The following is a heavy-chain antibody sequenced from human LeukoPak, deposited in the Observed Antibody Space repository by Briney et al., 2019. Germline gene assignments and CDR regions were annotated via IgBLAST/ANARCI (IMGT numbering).Heavy chain of an antibody. CDR1: GGSFSIYY. Sequence: PSETLSLTCAVYGGSFSIYYWSWIRQPPGKGLEWIGEINHSGSTNYNPSLKSRVTISIDTSKRQFSLKLSSVTAADTAVYYCARSPPYYYDTSGYLDSWGQGTLVTVSS. J-gene: IGHJ4*02. V-gene: IGHV4-34*01. CDR2: INHSGST. CDR3: ARSPPYYYDTSGYLDS. D-gene: IGHD3-22*01.